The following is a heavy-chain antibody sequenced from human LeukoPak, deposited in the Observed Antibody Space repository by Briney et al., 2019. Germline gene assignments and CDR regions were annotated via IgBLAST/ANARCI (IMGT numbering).Heavy chain of an antibody. D-gene: IGHD2-2*01. CDR1: GFTFSSYG. CDR3: AKDIGYCSSTSCFLADY. Sequence: GGSLRLSCAASGFTFSSYGMSWVRQAPGKGLEWVSAISGSGGSTYYADSVKGRFTISGDNSKNTLYLQMNSLRAEDTAVYYCAKDIGYCSSTSCFLADYWGQGTLVTVSS. CDR2: ISGSGGST. J-gene: IGHJ4*02. V-gene: IGHV3-23*01.